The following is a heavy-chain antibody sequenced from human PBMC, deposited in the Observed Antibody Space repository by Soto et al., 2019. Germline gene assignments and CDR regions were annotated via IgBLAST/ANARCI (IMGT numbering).Heavy chain of an antibody. CDR1: GFTFSSYA. CDR2: ISGSGGST. V-gene: IGHV3-23*01. CDR3: AKDQYSSSWLRPPYFDY. J-gene: IGHJ4*02. Sequence: GGSLRLSCAASGFTFSSYAMSWVRQAPGKGLEWVSAISGSGGSTYYADSVKGRFTISRDNSKNTLYLQMNSLRAEDTAVYYCAKDQYSSSWLRPPYFDYWGQGTLVTVSS. D-gene: IGHD6-13*01.